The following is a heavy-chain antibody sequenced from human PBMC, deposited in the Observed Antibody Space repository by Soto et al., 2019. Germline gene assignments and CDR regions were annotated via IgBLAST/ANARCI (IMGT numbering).Heavy chain of an antibody. V-gene: IGHV1-18*04. CDR3: ARDQGAADGAGYDFWSGRYGMDV. CDR2: ISAYNGNT. D-gene: IGHD3-3*01. J-gene: IGHJ6*02. CDR1: GYTFTSYG. Sequence: QVRLVQSGAEVKKPGASVKVSCKASGYTFTSYGISWVRQAHGQGLEWMGWISAYNGNTNYAQKLQGRVTMTTDTSTSTAYMELRSLRSDDTAVYYCARDQGAADGAGYDFWSGRYGMDVWGQGTTVTVSS.